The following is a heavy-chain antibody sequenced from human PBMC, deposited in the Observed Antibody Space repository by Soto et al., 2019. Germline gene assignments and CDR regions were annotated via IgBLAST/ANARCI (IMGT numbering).Heavy chain of an antibody. D-gene: IGHD5-12*01. CDR2: FDPEDGET. J-gene: IGHJ4*02. Sequence: ASVKVSCKVSGYTLTELFMHWVRQAPGKGLEWMGGFDPEDGETIYAQKFQGRVTMTEDTSTDTAYMELSSLGSEDTAVYYCAATGGYSGYDHFDYWGQGTLVTVSS. CDR1: GYTLTELF. CDR3: AATGGYSGYDHFDY. V-gene: IGHV1-24*01.